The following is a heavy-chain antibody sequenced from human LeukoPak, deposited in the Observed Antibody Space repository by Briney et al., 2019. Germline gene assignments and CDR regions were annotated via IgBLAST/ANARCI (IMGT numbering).Heavy chain of an antibody. V-gene: IGHV4-59*01. CDR3: ARSTQDSSTSFDY. J-gene: IGHJ4*02. CDR2: IYHSGST. CDR1: GGSISSYY. Sequence: SETLSLTCTVSGGSISSYYWSGIRQPPGKGLEYIGFIYHSGSTNYNPSLKSRVTMSVDKSKNQCSLRLSSVTAADTAIYFCARSTQDSSTSFDYWGQGTLVTVSS. D-gene: IGHD6-6*01.